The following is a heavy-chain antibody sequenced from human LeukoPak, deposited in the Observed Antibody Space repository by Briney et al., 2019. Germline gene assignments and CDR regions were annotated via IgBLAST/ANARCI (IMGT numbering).Heavy chain of an antibody. Sequence: GGSLRLSCVASGFTFTTYEMNWVRQAPGKGLEWTSHISPSGTSIFYADSVMGRFSISRDNAKKSLYLQMNSLRAEDTAVYYCARDPTDSNYYYYYYMDVWGKGTAVTVSS. CDR3: ARDPTDSNYYYYYYMDV. J-gene: IGHJ6*03. CDR1: GFTFTTYE. V-gene: IGHV3-48*03. CDR2: ISPSGTSI. D-gene: IGHD4-11*01.